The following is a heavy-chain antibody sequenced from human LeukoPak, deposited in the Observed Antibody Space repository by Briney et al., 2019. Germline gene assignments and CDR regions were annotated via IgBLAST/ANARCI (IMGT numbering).Heavy chain of an antibody. CDR1: GGSISSYY. V-gene: IGHV4-59*01. CDR3: ARARVITYDFDY. Sequence: PSETLSVTCTVSGGSISSYYWSWIRQPPGKGLEWIGYIYYSGSTNYNPSLKSRVTISVDTSKNQFSLKLSSVTAADTAVYYCARARVITYDFDYGRQGTMVTVSS. J-gene: IGHJ4*02. D-gene: IGHD4-17*01. CDR2: IYYSGST.